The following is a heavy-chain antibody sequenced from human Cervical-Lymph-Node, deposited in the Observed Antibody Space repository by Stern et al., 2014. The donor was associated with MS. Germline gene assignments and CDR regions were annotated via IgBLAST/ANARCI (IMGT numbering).Heavy chain of an antibody. CDR3: LRLPKWLQLSPPRGENANFHF. J-gene: IGHJ4*02. CDR1: GASLSSSLYH. V-gene: IGHV4-39*01. CDR2: ISYNGST. D-gene: IGHD5-24*01. Sequence: QVQLQESGPGLVKPSETLSLTCTVSGASLSSSLYHWGWIRQPPGKGLEWIGHISYNGSTYYNPSLQSRVTISLDTSQNQLSLELIFVTAADTAVYYCLRLPKWLQLSPPRGENANFHFWGQGTLVTVSS.